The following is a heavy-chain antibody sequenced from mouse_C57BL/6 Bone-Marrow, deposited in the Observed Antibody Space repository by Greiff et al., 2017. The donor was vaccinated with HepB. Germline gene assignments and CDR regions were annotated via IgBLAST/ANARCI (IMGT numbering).Heavy chain of an antibody. J-gene: IGHJ1*03. CDR3: ARNWHSNYPHWYFDV. D-gene: IGHD2-5*01. Sequence: VQLVESGPGLVQPSQSLSITCTVSGFSLTSYGVHWVRQSPGKGLEWLGVIWSGGSTDYNAAFISRLSISKDNSKSQVFFKMNSLQADDTAIYYCARNWHSNYPHWYFDVWGTGTTVTVSS. V-gene: IGHV2-2*01. CDR2: IWSGGST. CDR1: GFSLTSYG.